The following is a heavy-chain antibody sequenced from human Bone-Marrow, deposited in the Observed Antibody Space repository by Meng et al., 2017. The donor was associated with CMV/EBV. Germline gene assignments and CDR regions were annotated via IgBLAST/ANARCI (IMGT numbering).Heavy chain of an antibody. D-gene: IGHD3-16*01. J-gene: IGHJ4*02. CDR3: ASLGVTGTGDY. V-gene: IGHV1-46*01. Sequence: GESLKISCAASGYTFTSYYMHWVRQAPGQGLEWMGIINPSGGSTSYAQKFQGRVTMTRDTSTSTVYMELSSLRSEDTAVYYCASLGVTGTGDYWGQGTLVAVSS. CDR1: GYTFTSYY. CDR2: INPSGGST.